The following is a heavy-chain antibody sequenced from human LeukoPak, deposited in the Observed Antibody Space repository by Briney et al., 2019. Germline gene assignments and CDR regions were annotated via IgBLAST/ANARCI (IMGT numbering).Heavy chain of an antibody. CDR2: ISYDGSNK. J-gene: IGHJ4*02. D-gene: IGHD3-22*01. CDR1: GFTFSSYA. CDR3: AKDLSEYDSSGYSYLSFDY. Sequence: GGSLRLSCAASGFTFSSYAMHWVRQAPGKGLEWVAVISYDGSNKYYADSVKGRFTISIDNSKNTLYLHMNSLRADDTAVYYCAKDLSEYDSSGYSYLSFDYWGQGALVTVFS. V-gene: IGHV3-30-3*01.